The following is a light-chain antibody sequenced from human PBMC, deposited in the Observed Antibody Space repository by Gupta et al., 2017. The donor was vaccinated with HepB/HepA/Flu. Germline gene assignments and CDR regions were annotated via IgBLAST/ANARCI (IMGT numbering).Light chain of an antibody. CDR3: QQSDSTPLT. CDR2: AAS. V-gene: IGKV1-39*01. Sequence: DIQMTQSPSSLSASVGDRVTITCRASQSISSYLNWYQQKPGKAPKLLIYAASSLQSGVPSRFSGSGSGTDFTLNISSLQPEDFATYYCQQSDSTPLTFGGGTKVEIK. CDR1: QSISSY. J-gene: IGKJ4*01.